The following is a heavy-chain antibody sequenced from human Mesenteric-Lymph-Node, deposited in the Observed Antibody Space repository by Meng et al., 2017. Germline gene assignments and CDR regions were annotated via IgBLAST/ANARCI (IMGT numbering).Heavy chain of an antibody. Sequence: QPRQRKAARGRVVPAEDMSLPCCVACGSISSSGYYWCCIRQHPGRGRVWIGSNGHSGITSYTPSLKRRVTVSIDTSRNQFSLWLTSVTAADTAVYYCVRSSGWVKTGFDPWGQGTLVTVSS. CDR3: VRSSGWVKTGFDP. J-gene: IGHJ5*02. D-gene: IGHD6-19*01. CDR2: NGHSGIT. CDR1: CGSISSSGYY. V-gene: IGHV4-39*01.